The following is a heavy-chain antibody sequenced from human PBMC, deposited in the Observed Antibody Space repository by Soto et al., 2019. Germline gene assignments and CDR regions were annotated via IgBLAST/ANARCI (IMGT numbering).Heavy chain of an antibody. J-gene: IGHJ4*02. Sequence: EVQLVESGGGLVRPGGSLRLSCEASGFTFSSRWMTWVRQGPGKGLAWVANIKQDENGKDYVDSVKGRFTISRDNAKKSLYLQMNSLRAEDTAVYYCATHDGPAAAGLVLDFWGQGTLVTVSS. V-gene: IGHV3-7*02. CDR1: GFTFSSRW. CDR3: ATHDGPAAAGLVLDF. D-gene: IGHD6-13*01. CDR2: IKQDENGK.